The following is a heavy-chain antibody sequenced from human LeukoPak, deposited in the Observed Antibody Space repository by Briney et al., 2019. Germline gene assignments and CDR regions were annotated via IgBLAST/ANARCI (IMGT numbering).Heavy chain of an antibody. CDR3: ARAPGSSYYGMDV. V-gene: IGHV1-2*02. Sequence: GASVKVSCKASGYTSTAYYMHCVRQAPGQGLEWMGWINSNTGGTNYAQKFQGGVTMTRDTSISTAYMELSGLTSDDTAVYYCARAPGSSYYGMDVWGQGTTVTVSS. CDR2: INSNTGGT. CDR1: GYTSTAYY. J-gene: IGHJ6*02. D-gene: IGHD2-2*01.